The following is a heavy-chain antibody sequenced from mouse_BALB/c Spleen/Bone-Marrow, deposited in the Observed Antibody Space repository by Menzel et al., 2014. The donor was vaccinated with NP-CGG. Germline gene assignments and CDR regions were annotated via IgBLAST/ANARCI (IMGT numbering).Heavy chain of an antibody. CDR3: AKHRLTYYAMDY. J-gene: IGHJ4*01. CDR2: IWGGGST. Sequence: VQLQQSGPGLVAPSQLLSITCTVSGFSLTDYGVSWIRQPPGKGLEWLGVIWGGGSTYYNSALKSRLSISKDNSKSQVFLKMNSLQTDGTAMYYCAKHRLTYYAMDYWGQGTSVTVSS. D-gene: IGHD1-3*01. V-gene: IGHV2-6-5*01. CDR1: GFSLTDYG.